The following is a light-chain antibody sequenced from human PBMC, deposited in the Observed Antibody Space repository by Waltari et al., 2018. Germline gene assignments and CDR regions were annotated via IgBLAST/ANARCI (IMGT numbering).Light chain of an antibody. CDR1: SSNIGSNT. Sequence: QSVLTQPPSASGTPGQRVTISCSGTSSNIGSNTVTWYQQLPGTAPKPLIHSNNQRPSGGPDRFSGSKSGTSASLAISGLQSEDEADYYCAAWDDSLNGVVFGGGTKLTVL. V-gene: IGLV1-44*01. CDR3: AAWDDSLNGVV. J-gene: IGLJ2*01. CDR2: SNN.